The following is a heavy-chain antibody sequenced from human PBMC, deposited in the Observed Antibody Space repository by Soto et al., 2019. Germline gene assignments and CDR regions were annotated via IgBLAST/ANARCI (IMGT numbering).Heavy chain of an antibody. D-gene: IGHD6-19*01. Sequence: EVQLLESGGGLVQPGGSLRLSCAASGFTFSSYAMSWVRQAPGKGLEWVSAISGSGGSTYYADSVKGRFTISRDNSKNTLYLHMYSLRAEDTAVDYCTASSGWYNAFDIWGQGTMVTVSS. CDR2: ISGSGGST. CDR3: TASSGWYNAFDI. V-gene: IGHV3-23*01. J-gene: IGHJ3*02. CDR1: GFTFSSYA.